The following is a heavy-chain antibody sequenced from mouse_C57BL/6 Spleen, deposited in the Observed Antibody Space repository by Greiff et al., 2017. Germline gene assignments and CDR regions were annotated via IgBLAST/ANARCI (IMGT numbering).Heavy chain of an antibody. Sequence: VQGVESGPGLVQPSQSLSITCTVSGFSLTSYGVHWVRQSPGTGLEWLGVIWSGGSTDYNAACISRLSISKDNSKSQVFFKMNSLQADDTSIYYCASYYYDRGTWFAYWGQGTLVTVSA. V-gene: IGHV2-2*01. CDR3: ASYYYDRGTWFAY. CDR1: GFSLTSYG. CDR2: IWSGGST. D-gene: IGHD2-4*01. J-gene: IGHJ3*01.